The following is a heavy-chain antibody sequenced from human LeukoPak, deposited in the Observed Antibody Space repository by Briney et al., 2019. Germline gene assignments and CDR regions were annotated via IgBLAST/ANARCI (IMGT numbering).Heavy chain of an antibody. Sequence: GGSLTLSCAASGFTVSSNYMSWVRQAPGKGLEGVSDIYSGGSTYYSDSVKGRFTISRDNSKNTLYLQMNSLRAEDTAVYYCAREYCSSTSCSVDYWGQGTLVTVSS. CDR3: AREYCSSTSCSVDY. V-gene: IGHV3-66*02. J-gene: IGHJ4*02. CDR1: GFTVSSNY. D-gene: IGHD2-2*01. CDR2: IYSGGST.